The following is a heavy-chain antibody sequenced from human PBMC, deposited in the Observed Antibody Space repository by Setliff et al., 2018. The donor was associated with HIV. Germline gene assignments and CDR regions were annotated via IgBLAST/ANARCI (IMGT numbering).Heavy chain of an antibody. Sequence: SETLSLTCIVSGDSVSSGDSYWTWIRQHPGKGLEWIGYISYSGSTYYNPSLESRLTISLDTSANQFSLKLSSVTAADTAVHYCARAPYGLSPNFDYWSQGTPVTVSS. J-gene: IGHJ4*02. V-gene: IGHV4-31*03. CDR2: ISYSGST. CDR3: ARAPYGLSPNFDY. CDR1: GDSVSSGDSY. D-gene: IGHD3-10*01.